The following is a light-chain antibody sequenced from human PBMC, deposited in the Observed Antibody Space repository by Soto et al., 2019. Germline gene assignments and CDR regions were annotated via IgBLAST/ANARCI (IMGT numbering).Light chain of an antibody. CDR3: SSYTSSSTRV. V-gene: IGLV2-14*01. CDR2: DVS. J-gene: IGLJ1*01. Sequence: QSVLTQPASVSGSPGQSITISCTGTSSDVGGYNYVSWYQQHPGKAPKLMIYDVSNRPSGVSNRFSGSKSGNTASLTISGXXXEDEADYYCSSYTSSSTRVFGTGTKLTVL. CDR1: SSDVGGYNY.